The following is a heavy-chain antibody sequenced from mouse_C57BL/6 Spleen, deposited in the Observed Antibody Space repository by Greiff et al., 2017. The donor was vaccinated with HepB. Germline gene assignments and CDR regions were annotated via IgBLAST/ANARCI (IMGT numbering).Heavy chain of an antibody. CDR2: IDPSDSYT. Sequence: VQLQQSGAELVMPGASVKLSCKASGYTFTSYWMHWVKQRPGQGLEWIGEIDPSDSYTNYNQKFKGKSTLTVDKSSSTAYMQLSSLTSEDSAVYYCARSGNSYWYFDVWGTGTTVTVSS. D-gene: IGHD2-1*01. CDR3: ARSGNSYWYFDV. CDR1: GYTFTSYW. J-gene: IGHJ1*03. V-gene: IGHV1-69*01.